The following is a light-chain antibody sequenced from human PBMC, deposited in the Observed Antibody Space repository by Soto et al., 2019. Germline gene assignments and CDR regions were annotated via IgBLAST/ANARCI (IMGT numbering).Light chain of an antibody. CDR2: AAS. CDR1: QTIMTY. CDR3: QQSYSTPTWT. V-gene: IGKV1-39*01. J-gene: IGKJ1*01. Sequence: DIQMTQSPSSLSASVGDEVTITCRASQTIMTYLNWYQLKPGKPPRLLIYAASSLQSGVPSRFSGSGSGTDFTLTISSLQPEDFATYYCQQSYSTPTWTFGQGTKVDIK.